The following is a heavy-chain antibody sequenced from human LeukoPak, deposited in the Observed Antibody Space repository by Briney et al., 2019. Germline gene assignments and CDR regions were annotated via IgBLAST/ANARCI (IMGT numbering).Heavy chain of an antibody. CDR3: ARIKHYYDGNAFDI. CDR2: IYYSGST. V-gene: IGHV4-59*01. CDR1: GGSISSYY. Sequence: SETLSLTCTVSGGSISSYYWSWIRQPPGKGLEWIGYIYYSGSTNYNPSLKSRVTISVDTSKNQFSLKLSSVTAADTAVYYCARIKHYYDGNAFDIWGQGTMVTVSS. D-gene: IGHD3-22*01. J-gene: IGHJ3*02.